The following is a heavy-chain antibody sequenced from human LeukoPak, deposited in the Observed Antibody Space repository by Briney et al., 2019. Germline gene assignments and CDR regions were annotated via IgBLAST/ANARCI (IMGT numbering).Heavy chain of an antibody. Sequence: SETLSLTCAVSGYSISSGYYWGWIRQPPGKGLEWFGSIYHSGSTYYNPSLKSRVTTSVDTSKNQFSLKLSSVTAADTAVYYCASSLTVVVPAAIETDYWGQGTLVTVSS. CDR1: GYSISSGYY. D-gene: IGHD2-2*02. CDR2: IYHSGST. CDR3: ASSLTVVVPAAIETDY. V-gene: IGHV4-38-2*01. J-gene: IGHJ4*02.